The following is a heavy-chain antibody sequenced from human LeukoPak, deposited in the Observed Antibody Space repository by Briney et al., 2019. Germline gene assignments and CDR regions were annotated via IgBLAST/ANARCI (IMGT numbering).Heavy chain of an antibody. CDR2: ITGSGGTT. V-gene: IGHV3-23*01. J-gene: IGHJ6*04. D-gene: IGHD3-10*02. CDR1: GLTFSNYG. Sequence: GGTLRLSCAASGLTFSNYGMSWVRQAPGKGLEWVSAITGSGGTTYYADSMKGRFTISRDNAKNSLYLQMNSLRAEDTAVYYCAELGITMIGGVWGKGTTVTVSS. CDR3: AELGITMIGGV.